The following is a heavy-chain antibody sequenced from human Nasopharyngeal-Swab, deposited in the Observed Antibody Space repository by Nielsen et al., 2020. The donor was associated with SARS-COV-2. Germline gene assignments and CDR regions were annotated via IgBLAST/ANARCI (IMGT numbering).Heavy chain of an antibody. Sequence: WVRQAPGQGLEWMGWINTANGDTRYSQKFQDRVTISTDTSAISTDTSATTAYMELSSLGSEDTAVYFCARDEDVWGQGTTATVSS. V-gene: IGHV1-3*04. J-gene: IGHJ6*02. CDR3: ARDEDV. CDR2: INTANGDT.